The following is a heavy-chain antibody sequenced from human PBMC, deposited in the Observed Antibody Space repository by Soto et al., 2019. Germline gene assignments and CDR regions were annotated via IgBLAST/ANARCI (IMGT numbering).Heavy chain of an antibody. V-gene: IGHV3-7*01. CDR2: IKQDGSEK. D-gene: IGHD3-10*01. J-gene: IGHJ6*03. CDR1: GFTFSSYW. CDR3: ARERITMVRGVSDYYYYMDV. Sequence: GGSLRLSCAASGFTFSSYWMSWVRQAPGKGLEWVANIKQDGSEKYYVDSVKGRFTISRDNAKNSLYLQMNSLRAEDTAVYYCARERITMVRGVSDYYYYMDVWGKGTTVTVSS.